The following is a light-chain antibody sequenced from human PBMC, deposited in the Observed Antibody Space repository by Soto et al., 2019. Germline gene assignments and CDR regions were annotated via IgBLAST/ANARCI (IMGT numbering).Light chain of an antibody. V-gene: IGKV3-20*01. Sequence: EIVLTQSPGTLSLSPGERATLSCRASQSVSSNNLAWYQQKPGQAPRLLIYGASSRATGIPDRFSGRGSGTDFTLTISRLEPEDLAVYYCQQYGSSPRTFGQGTKVEIK. CDR2: GAS. CDR3: QQYGSSPRT. J-gene: IGKJ1*01. CDR1: QSVSSNN.